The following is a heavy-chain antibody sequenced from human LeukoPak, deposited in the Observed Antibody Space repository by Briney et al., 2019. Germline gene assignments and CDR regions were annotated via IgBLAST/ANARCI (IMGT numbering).Heavy chain of an antibody. CDR3: EKSRLHYDSSWFDP. CDR2: ISYDGSNK. CDR1: GFTFSSYG. D-gene: IGHD3-22*01. Sequence: GGSLRLSCAASGFTFSSYGMHWVRQAPGKGLEWVAVISYDGSNKYYADSVKGRFTISRDNSKNTLYLQMNSLRAEDTAVYYCEKSRLHYDSSWFDPWGQGTLVTVSS. V-gene: IGHV3-30*18. J-gene: IGHJ5*02.